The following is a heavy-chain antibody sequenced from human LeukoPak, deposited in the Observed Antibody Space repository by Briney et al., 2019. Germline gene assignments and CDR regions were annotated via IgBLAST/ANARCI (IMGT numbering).Heavy chain of an antibody. V-gene: IGHV4-59*01. CDR1: GGSISSYY. D-gene: IGHD2-15*01. CDR2: IYYSGST. CDR3: ARDEVEYCSGGSCYGWFDP. J-gene: IGHJ5*02. Sequence: SETLSLTCTVSGGSISSYYWSWIRQPPGKGLEWIGYIYYSGSTNYNPSLKSRVTISVDTSKNQFSLKLSSVTAADTAVYYCARDEVEYCSGGSCYGWFDPWGQGALVTVSS.